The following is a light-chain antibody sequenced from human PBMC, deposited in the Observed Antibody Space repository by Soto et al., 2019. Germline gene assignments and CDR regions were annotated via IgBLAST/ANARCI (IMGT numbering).Light chain of an antibody. V-gene: IGKV1-33*01. CDR2: DAS. CDR3: QQYENDLT. J-gene: IGKJ4*01. CDR1: EDIRND. Sequence: DIQMTKSPSSVSASVGDRVTITCQASEDIRNDVNWLQQKPGKAPKVLIYDASNLETGVPSRFSGSGSSTDFTFTISSVQPEDIAIYCCQQYENDLTFGGRTKVDIK.